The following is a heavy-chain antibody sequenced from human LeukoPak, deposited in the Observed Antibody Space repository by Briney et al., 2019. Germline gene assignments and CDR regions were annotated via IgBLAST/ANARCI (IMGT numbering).Heavy chain of an antibody. CDR1: GFTFSSYW. Sequence: GGSLRLSCAASGFTFSSYWMSWVRQAPGKGLEWVANIKQDGSEKYYVDSVEGRFTISRDNAKNSLYLQMNSLRAEDTALYYCVRDPSAYCGGDCPDYWGQGTLVTVSS. CDR3: VRDPSAYCGGDCPDY. V-gene: IGHV3-7*01. D-gene: IGHD2-21*02. J-gene: IGHJ4*02. CDR2: IKQDGSEK.